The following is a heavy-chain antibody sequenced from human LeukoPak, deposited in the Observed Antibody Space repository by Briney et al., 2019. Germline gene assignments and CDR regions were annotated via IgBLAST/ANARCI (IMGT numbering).Heavy chain of an antibody. CDR2: FSASGSST. CDR3: AKAPRMVTNDAFDI. Sequence: GGSLRLSCAASEFTFSNYAMSWVRQAPGKGLEWVSGFSASGSSTYSADSVKGRFTISRDNSKNTLYLQMNSLRAEDTAVYYCAKAPRMVTNDAFDIWGQGTMVTVSS. CDR1: EFTFSNYA. V-gene: IGHV3-23*01. J-gene: IGHJ3*02. D-gene: IGHD2-21*02.